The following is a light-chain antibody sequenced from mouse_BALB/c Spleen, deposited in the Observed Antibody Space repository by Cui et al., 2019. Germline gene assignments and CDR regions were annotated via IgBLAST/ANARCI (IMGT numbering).Light chain of an antibody. CDR2: DET. Sequence: DIQMTPSPASLSVSVVETVTIPCRASENIYSTLAWYQQKQGKSPQLLVYDETNLTDGVPTRFSGSGSGTQYSLKINSLQSEDFGSYYCQHFWGNPWTFGGGTKLEIK. V-gene: IGKV12-46*01. CDR3: QHFWGNPWT. CDR1: ENIYST. J-gene: IGKJ1*01.